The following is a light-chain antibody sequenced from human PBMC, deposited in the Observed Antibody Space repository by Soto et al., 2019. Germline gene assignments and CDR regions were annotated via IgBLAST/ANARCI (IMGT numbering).Light chain of an antibody. CDR3: QQYVTSPLT. CDR1: QSVSSY. V-gene: IGKV3-11*01. CDR2: DAS. J-gene: IGKJ4*01. Sequence: EIVLTQSPATLSLSPGERATLSFRASQSVSSYLAWYQQKPGQAPRLLIYDASNRATGIPARFSGSGSGTDFTLTISRLEPEDCAVYFCQQYVTSPLTFGGGTKVDIK.